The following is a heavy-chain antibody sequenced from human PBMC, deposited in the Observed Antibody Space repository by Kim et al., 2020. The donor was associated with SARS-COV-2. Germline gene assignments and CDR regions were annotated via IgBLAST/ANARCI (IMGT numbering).Heavy chain of an antibody. D-gene: IGHD6-13*01. Sequence: STTYNPPLESRVRISVDTSKNQFSLKLRSVTAADTAVYYWARRGSSWLYYFDYWGQGTLVTVSS. CDR2: ST. J-gene: IGHJ4*02. CDR3: ARRGSSWLYYFDY. V-gene: IGHV4-34*01.